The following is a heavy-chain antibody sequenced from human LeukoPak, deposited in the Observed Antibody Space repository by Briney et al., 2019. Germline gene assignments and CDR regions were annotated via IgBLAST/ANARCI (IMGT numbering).Heavy chain of an antibody. Sequence: GGSLRLSCAASGFTVSSNYMSWVRQAPGKGLEWVSVIYSGGSTYYADSVKGRFTISRDNSKNTLYLQMNSLRAEDTPVYYCAGITMVRGVITWGQGTLVTVSS. CDR3: AGITMVRGVIT. V-gene: IGHV3-53*01. J-gene: IGHJ5*02. CDR1: GFTVSSNY. D-gene: IGHD3-10*01. CDR2: IYSGGST.